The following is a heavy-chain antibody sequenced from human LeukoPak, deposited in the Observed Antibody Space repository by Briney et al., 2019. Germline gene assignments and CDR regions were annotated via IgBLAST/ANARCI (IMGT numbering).Heavy chain of an antibody. CDR3: ARDDAFDI. CDR2: IYYGGST. Sequence: SETQSLTCTVSGGSISSYYWSWIRQPPGKGLERIGYIYYGGSTNYNPSLKSRVTISVDTSKNQFSLKLSSVTAADTAVYYCARDDAFDIWGQGTMVTVSS. J-gene: IGHJ3*02. V-gene: IGHV4-59*12. CDR1: GGSISSYY.